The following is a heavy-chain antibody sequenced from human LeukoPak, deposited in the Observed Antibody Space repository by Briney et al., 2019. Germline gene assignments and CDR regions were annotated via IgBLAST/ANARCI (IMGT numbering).Heavy chain of an antibody. CDR1: GFSVSNNY. CDR2: IYSDGRT. D-gene: IGHD2-15*01. J-gene: IGHJ4*02. CDR3: AGAFPPRSGGSCCPIDY. Sequence: GGSLRLSCAASGFSVSNNYMSWVRQASGRGLEWVSFIYSDGRTHYADSVKGRITISRDNSKNTLYLQMNSLRAEDTAVYYCAGAFPPRSGGSCCPIDYWGQGTLVTVSS. V-gene: IGHV3-53*01.